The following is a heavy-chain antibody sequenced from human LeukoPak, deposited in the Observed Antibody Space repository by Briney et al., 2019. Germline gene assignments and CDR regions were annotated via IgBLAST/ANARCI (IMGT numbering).Heavy chain of an antibody. D-gene: IGHD2-2*01. CDR2: IYYSGST. J-gene: IGHJ4*02. V-gene: IGHV4-30-4*08. CDR1: GGSISSGDYY. Sequence: SQTLSLTCTVSGGSISSGDYYWSWIRQPPGKGLEWIGYIYYSGSTYYNPSLKSRVTISVDTSKNQFSLKLSSVTAADTAVYYCARHFSSVVPAALLTLFDYWGQGTLVTVSS. CDR3: ARHFSSVVPAALLTLFDY.